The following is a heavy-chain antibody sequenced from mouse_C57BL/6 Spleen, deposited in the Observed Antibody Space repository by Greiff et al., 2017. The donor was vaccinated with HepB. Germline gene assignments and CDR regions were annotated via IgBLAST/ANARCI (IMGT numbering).Heavy chain of an antibody. J-gene: IGHJ3*01. CDR2: IYPGDGDT. V-gene: IGHV1-80*01. D-gene: IGHD1-1*01. Sequence: VQLVESGAELVKPGASVKISCKASGYAFSSYWMNWVKQRPGKGLEWIGQIYPGDGDTNYNGKFKGKATLTADKSSSTAYMQLSSLTSEDSAVYFCARHGSRAWFAYWGQGALVTVSA. CDR3: ARHGSRAWFAY. CDR1: GYAFSSYW.